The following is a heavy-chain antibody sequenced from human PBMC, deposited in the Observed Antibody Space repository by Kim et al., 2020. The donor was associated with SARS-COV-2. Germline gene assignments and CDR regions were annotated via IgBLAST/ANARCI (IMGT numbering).Heavy chain of an antibody. Sequence: ASVKVSCTASGYTFTAYYMDWVRQAPGQGLEWMGRINPNSGDTTYARSFQGRVTMTRDTSVSTAYMEVSGLRSDDTAVYHCATGVQYAFEIWGQGTMVTV. D-gene: IGHD2-2*01. V-gene: IGHV1-2*06. CDR3: ATGVQYAFEI. CDR1: GYTFTAYY. CDR2: INPNSGDT. J-gene: IGHJ3*02.